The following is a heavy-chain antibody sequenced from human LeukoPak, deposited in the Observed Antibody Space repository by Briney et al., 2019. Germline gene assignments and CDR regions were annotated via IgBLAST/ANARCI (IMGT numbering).Heavy chain of an antibody. CDR3: AGAYCGGDCYSGRAFDI. J-gene: IGHJ3*02. CDR2: VYHSVST. D-gene: IGHD2-21*02. V-gene: IGHV4-4*02. CDR1: GGSISSSYW. Sequence: SETLSLTCAVSGGSISSSYWWSWVRQPPGKGLEWIGEVYHSVSTNYYPSLKSRVTISIEKSKNQFSLKLSSVTAADTAVYYCAGAYCGGDCYSGRAFDIWGQETMVTVSS.